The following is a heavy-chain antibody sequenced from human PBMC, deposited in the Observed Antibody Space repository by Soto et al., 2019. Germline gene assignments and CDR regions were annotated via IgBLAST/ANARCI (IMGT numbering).Heavy chain of an antibody. D-gene: IGHD2-2*01. V-gene: IGHV1-18*01. CDR1: GYTFTSYG. Sequence: ASVKVSCKASGYTFTSYGISWVRQAPGQGLEWMGWISAYNGNTNYAQKLQGRVTMTTDTSTSTAYMELRSLRSDDTAVYYCARDRRQYCSSTSCPRTYYYYMDVWGKGTTVTVSS. CDR2: ISAYNGNT. J-gene: IGHJ6*03. CDR3: ARDRRQYCSSTSCPRTYYYYMDV.